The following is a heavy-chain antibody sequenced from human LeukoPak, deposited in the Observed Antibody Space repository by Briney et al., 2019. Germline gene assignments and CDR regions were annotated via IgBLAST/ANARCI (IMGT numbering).Heavy chain of an antibody. D-gene: IGHD3-22*01. CDR1: GFTFSSYT. CDR2: ISSDGSNK. Sequence: GGSLRLSCAASGFTFSSYTMHWARQAPGKGLEWVAVISSDGSNKYYADSVKGRFTISRVNSKNTLYLQMNSLRAEDTAVYYCARGGYYYDSSGSSIDFWGQGTLVTVSS. CDR3: ARGGYYYDSSGSSIDF. J-gene: IGHJ4*02. V-gene: IGHV3-30-3*01.